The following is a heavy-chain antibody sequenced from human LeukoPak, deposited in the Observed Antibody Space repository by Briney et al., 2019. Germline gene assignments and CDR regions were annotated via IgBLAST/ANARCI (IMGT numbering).Heavy chain of an antibody. CDR3: ARKTDSGGQGDY. D-gene: IGHD3-22*01. CDR1: GFTFSDAW. V-gene: IGHV3-66*01. J-gene: IGHJ4*02. CDR2: IYSGGNT. Sequence: GGSLRLSCAASGFTFSDAWMSWVRQTPGKGLECVSVIYSGGNTYYADSVKGRFTISRDNSKNTLYLQMNSLRAEDTAVYYCARKTDSGGQGDYWGPGTLVTVSS.